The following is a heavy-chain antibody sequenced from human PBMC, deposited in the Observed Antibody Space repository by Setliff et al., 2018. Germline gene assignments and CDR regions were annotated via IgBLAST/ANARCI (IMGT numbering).Heavy chain of an antibody. V-gene: IGHV1-3*01. D-gene: IGHD2-2*02. CDR1: GYTFTSYA. CDR2: INGGNGNT. Sequence: ASVKVSCKASGYTFTSYAMHWVRQAPGQRLEWMGWINGGNGNTKYSQKFQGRITITRDTSASTAYMEMSSLRSEDTAVYYCARDREYCSRTSCYIDYWGQGALVTVSS. CDR3: ARDREYCSRTSCYIDY. J-gene: IGHJ4*02.